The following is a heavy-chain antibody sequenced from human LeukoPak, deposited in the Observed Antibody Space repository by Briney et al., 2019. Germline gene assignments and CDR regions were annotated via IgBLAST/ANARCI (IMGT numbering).Heavy chain of an antibody. D-gene: IGHD4-11*01. CDR2: IYWDDDK. Sequence: KESGPTLVKPTQTLTLTCTFSGFSLNTAAVGVGWIRQPPGKALEWLALIYWDDDKRYSPSLKSRLTITKDTSKNQVVLAMTNLDPVDTATYYCAHLDSNFAYWGQGARVTVSS. V-gene: IGHV2-5*02. CDR3: AHLDSNFAY. J-gene: IGHJ4*02. CDR1: GFSLNTAAVG.